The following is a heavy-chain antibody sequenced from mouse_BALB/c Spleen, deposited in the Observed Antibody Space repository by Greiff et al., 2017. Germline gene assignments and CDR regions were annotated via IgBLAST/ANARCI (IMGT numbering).Heavy chain of an antibody. D-gene: IGHD1-1*01. Sequence: EVQRVESGGGLVKPGGSLKLSCAASGFTFSSYAMSWVRQTPEKRLEWVASISSGGSTYYPDSVKGRFTISRDNARNILYLQMSSLRSEDTAMYYCARGGITTDYAMDYWGQGTSVTVSS. CDR3: ARGGITTDYAMDY. V-gene: IGHV5-6-5*01. CDR2: ISSGGST. CDR1: GFTFSSYA. J-gene: IGHJ4*01.